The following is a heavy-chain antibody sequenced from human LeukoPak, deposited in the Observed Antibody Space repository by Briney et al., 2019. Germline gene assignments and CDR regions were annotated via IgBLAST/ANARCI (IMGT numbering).Heavy chain of an antibody. CDR3: ARDHGNYDFWSGYYTIPLDY. Sequence: RRASVKVSCKASGGTFSSYAISWVRQAPGQGLEWMGWISAYNGNTNYAQKLQGRVTMTTDTSTSTAYMELRSLRSDDTAVYYCARDHGNYDFWSGYYTIPLDYWGQGTLVTVSS. V-gene: IGHV1-18*01. J-gene: IGHJ4*02. D-gene: IGHD3-3*01. CDR2: ISAYNGNT. CDR1: GGTFSSYA.